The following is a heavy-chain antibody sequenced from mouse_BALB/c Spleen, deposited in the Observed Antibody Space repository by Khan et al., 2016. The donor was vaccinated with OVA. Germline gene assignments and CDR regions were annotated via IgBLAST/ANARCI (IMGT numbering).Heavy chain of an antibody. CDR2: IYPGSGNT. CDR1: GYTFTAYY. V-gene: IGHV1-76*01. CDR3: ARSGIGSFAY. J-gene: IGHJ3*01. Sequence: QVQLKQSGAELARPGASVKLSCKASGYTFTAYYINWVKQRTGQGLEWIGEIYPGSGNTYYNEKFKDKATLTADKSSSTAFMQLNSLTSDDSSVYFCARSGIGSFAYWGQGTLLTVSA. D-gene: IGHD2-2*01.